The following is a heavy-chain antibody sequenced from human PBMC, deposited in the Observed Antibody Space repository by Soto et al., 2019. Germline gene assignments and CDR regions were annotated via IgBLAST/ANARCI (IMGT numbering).Heavy chain of an antibody. V-gene: IGHV1-46*01. J-gene: IGHJ6*02. CDR3: ARAQKDTAMEYGMDV. CDR1: GYTFTSYY. Sequence: GASVKVSCKASGYTFTSYYMHWVRQAPGQGLEWMGIINPSGGSTSYAQKFQGRVTMTRDTSTSTVYMELSSLRSEDTAVYYCARAQKDTAMEYGMDVCGQGTTVTXSS. CDR2: INPSGGST. D-gene: IGHD5-18*01.